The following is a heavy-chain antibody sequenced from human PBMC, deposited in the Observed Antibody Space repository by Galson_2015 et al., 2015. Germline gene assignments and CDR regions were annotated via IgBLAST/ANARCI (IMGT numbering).Heavy chain of an antibody. CDR2: IHYNGGNK. CDR1: GFSLSYYG. Sequence: SLRLSCAASGFSLSYYGMHWVRQAPGKGLEWVAVIHYNGGNKNYADSVKGRFTISRDNSRNTLYLQMNSLRAEDTAVYYCARDPGQFDSVWGSYFDYWGQGDLVTVSP. CDR3: ARDPGQFDSVWGSYFDY. D-gene: IGHD3-16*01. V-gene: IGHV3-33*08. J-gene: IGHJ4*02.